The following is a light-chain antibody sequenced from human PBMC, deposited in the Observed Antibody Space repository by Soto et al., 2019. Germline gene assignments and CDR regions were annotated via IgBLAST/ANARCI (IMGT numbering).Light chain of an antibody. V-gene: IGLV2-23*03. CDR1: SSDIGSYKF. J-gene: IGLJ1*01. CDR3: CSYAGGSNV. CDR2: EGS. Sequence: QSALTQPASVSESPGQSITISCTGTSSDIGSYKFVSWYQQHPDKAPKLLIFEGSKRPSGVSNRFSGSKSGNTASLTISGLQAEDEADYFCCSYAGGSNVFGIGTKVTVL.